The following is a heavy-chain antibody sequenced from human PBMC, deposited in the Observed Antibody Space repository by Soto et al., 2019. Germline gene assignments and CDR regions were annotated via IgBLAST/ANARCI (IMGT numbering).Heavy chain of an antibody. Sequence: PGGSLRLSCAASGFTFSSYWMSWVRQAPGKGLEWVANIKQDGSEKYYVDSVKGRFTISRDNAKNSLYLQMNSLRAEDTAVYYCARDNRDYYGSGTYYYYMDVWGKGT. CDR1: GFTFSSYW. D-gene: IGHD3-10*01. CDR2: IKQDGSEK. J-gene: IGHJ6*03. V-gene: IGHV3-7*01. CDR3: ARDNRDYYGSGTYYYYMDV.